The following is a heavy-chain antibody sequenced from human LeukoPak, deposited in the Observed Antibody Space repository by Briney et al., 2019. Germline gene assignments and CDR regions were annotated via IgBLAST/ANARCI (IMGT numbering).Heavy chain of an antibody. V-gene: IGHV3-30*03. D-gene: IGHD1-1*01. J-gene: IGHJ4*02. CDR3: ATQQRTRYDVKYYFDN. CDR2: ISFDGSNK. CDR1: GFTFGSYG. Sequence: GRSLRLSCAASGFTFGSYGMHWVRQAPGKGLEWVAFISFDGSNKYYADSVKGRFTISRDNSKNTVYLQMNSLRAEDTAVYYCATQQRTRYDVKYYFDNWGQGTLVTVSS.